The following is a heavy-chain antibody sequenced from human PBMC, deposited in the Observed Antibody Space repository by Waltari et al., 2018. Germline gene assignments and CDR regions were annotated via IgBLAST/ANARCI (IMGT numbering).Heavy chain of an antibody. CDR2: IYTSGGT. V-gene: IGHV4-61*02. J-gene: IGHJ4*02. CDR1: GCPISSGSYY. CDR3: ARDVGHYDILTGYYNSHFDY. Sequence: QVQLQESGPGLVKPSQTLSLTCTVSGCPISSGSYYWSWIRQPAGEGLEWIGRIYTSGGTNYNPSLKSRVTISVDTSKKQFSLKLSAVTAADTAVYYCARDVGHYDILTGYYNSHFDYWGQGTLVTVSS. D-gene: IGHD3-9*01.